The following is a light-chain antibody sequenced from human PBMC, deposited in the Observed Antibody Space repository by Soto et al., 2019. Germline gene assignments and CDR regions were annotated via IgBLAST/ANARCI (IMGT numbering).Light chain of an antibody. CDR1: RSNIGTNS. CDR2: DND. J-gene: IGLJ3*02. Sequence: QSVLTQPPSASGTPGQRVTISCSGSRSNIGTNSVHWYQQLPGSAPKLLIYDNDQRPSGVPERFSGSKSGTSASLAISGLQSEFEADYYCAAWDDSLNGVLFGGGTKVTVL. V-gene: IGLV1-44*01. CDR3: AAWDDSLNGVL.